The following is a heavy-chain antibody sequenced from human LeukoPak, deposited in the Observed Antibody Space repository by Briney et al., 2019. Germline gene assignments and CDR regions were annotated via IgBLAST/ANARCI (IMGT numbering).Heavy chain of an antibody. CDR3: ARHSPVGVVVAASNWFDP. J-gene: IGHJ5*02. Sequence: SETLSLTCTVSGGSISSSSYYWGWIRQPPGKGLEWIGSIYYSGSTYYNPSLKSRVTISVDTSKNQFSLKLSSVTAADTAAYYCARHSPVGVVVAASNWFDPWGQGTLVTVSS. CDR1: GGSISSSSYY. V-gene: IGHV4-39*01. CDR2: IYYSGST. D-gene: IGHD2-15*01.